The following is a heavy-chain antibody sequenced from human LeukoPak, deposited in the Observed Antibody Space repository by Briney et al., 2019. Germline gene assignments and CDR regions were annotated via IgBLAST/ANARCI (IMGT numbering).Heavy chain of an antibody. CDR3: AGEHEGDCSGDNCYLTPFDY. V-gene: IGHV3-48*03. CDR2: ISSNDGTT. CDR1: GFTFSSYE. Sequence: GGSLRLSCAASGFTFSSYEMNWVRQAPGKGLEWVSYISSNDGTTYYADSVKGRFTISRDKAKNSLYLQMSSLRAQDTAVYNCAGEHEGDCSGDNCYLTPFDYWGQGTLVTVSS. J-gene: IGHJ4*02. D-gene: IGHD2-15*01.